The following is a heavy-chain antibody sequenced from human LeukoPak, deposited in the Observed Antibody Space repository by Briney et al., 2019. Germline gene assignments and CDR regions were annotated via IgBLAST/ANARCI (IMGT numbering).Heavy chain of an antibody. Sequence: SVKVSCKASGGTFSSYAISWVRQAPGQGLEWMGGIIPIFGTANYAQKFQGRVTITADESTSTAYMELSSLRSEDTAVYYCARGSAPVVVIPFGAFDIWGQGTMVTVSS. V-gene: IGHV1-69*13. J-gene: IGHJ3*02. CDR3: ARGSAPVVVIPFGAFDI. CDR2: IIPIFGTA. D-gene: IGHD3-22*01. CDR1: GGTFSSYA.